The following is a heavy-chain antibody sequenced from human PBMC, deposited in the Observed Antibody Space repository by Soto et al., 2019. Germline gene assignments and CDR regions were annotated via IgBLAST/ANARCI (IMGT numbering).Heavy chain of an antibody. V-gene: IGHV1-2*04. CDR2: INPNSGGT. CDR1: GYTFTGYY. D-gene: IGHD5-12*01. CDR3: ARDRSSGYPPHYYFDY. Sequence: ASVKVSCKASGYTFTGYYMHWVRQAPGQGLEWMGWINPNSGGTNYAQKFQGWVTMTRDTSISKAYMELSRLRSDDTAVYYCARDRSSGYPPHYYFDYWGQGTLVTVSS. J-gene: IGHJ4*02.